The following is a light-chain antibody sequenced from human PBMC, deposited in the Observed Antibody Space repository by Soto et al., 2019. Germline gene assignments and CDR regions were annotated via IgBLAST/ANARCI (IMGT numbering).Light chain of an antibody. Sequence: DIQMTQSPSSLSASVGDRVTITCRASQSISSYLNWYQQKPGKAPKVLIYAASSLQTGVPSRFSGSGSGRDFTLTISSLQPEDFATYYCQQSYSSPRGLTFGGGTKVEIK. J-gene: IGKJ4*01. CDR2: AAS. CDR3: QQSYSSPRGLT. V-gene: IGKV1-39*01. CDR1: QSISSY.